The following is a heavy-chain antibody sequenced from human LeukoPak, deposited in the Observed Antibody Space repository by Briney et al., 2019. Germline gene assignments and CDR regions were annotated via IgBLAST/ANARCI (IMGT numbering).Heavy chain of an antibody. Sequence: PGGALRLSCAASGFTFSSYSMNWVRQAPGEGLGGVSSISSSSYIYYADSVKGRFTISRDNAKNSLYLQMNSLRAEDTAVYYCWRFGVVSLDAFDIWGQGTMVTVSS. CDR3: WRFGVVSLDAFDI. D-gene: IGHD3-3*01. CDR2: ISSSSYI. J-gene: IGHJ3*02. V-gene: IGHV3-21*01. CDR1: GFTFSSYS.